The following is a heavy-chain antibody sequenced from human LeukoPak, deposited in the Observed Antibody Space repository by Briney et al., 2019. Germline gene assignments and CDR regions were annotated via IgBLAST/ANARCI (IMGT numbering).Heavy chain of an antibody. D-gene: IGHD1-1*01. V-gene: IGHV3-7*05. CDR1: GFTFTNFW. J-gene: IGHJ4*02. CDR2: LNQDGSEK. Sequence: PGGSLRLSCAASGFTFTNFWMTWVRQAPGKGLEWVANLNQDGSEKYYVDSVKGRFTISRDNAKNSVYLQMNSLRDDDTAVYYCARLAWTVDNWGQGTLVTVSS. CDR3: ARLAWTVDN.